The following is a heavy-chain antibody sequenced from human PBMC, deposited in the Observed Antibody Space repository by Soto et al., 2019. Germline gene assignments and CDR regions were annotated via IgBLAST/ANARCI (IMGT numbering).Heavy chain of an antibody. CDR2: ISAYNGNT. J-gene: IGHJ4*02. CDR1: GYTFTSYG. CDR3: ARDNIFNQWLVFLDY. D-gene: IGHD6-19*01. Sequence: ASVKVSCKASGYTFTSYGISWVRQAPGQGLEWMGWISAYNGNTNYAQKLQGRVTMTTDTSTSTAYMELRSLRSDDTAVYYCARDNIFNQWLVFLDYWGQGTLVTVSS. V-gene: IGHV1-18*01.